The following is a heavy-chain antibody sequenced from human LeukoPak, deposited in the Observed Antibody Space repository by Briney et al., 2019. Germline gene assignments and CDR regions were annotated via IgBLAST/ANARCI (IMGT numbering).Heavy chain of an antibody. V-gene: IGHV3-48*03. Sequence: GGSLRLSCAASGFTFSSYEMNWVRQGPGKGLEWVSHISSSGTVQYADSVKGRFTISRDNAKNSLYLQMNSLRAEDTAVYYCAELGITMIGGVWGKGTTVTISS. CDR1: GFTFSSYE. CDR3: AELGITMIGGV. D-gene: IGHD3-10*02. J-gene: IGHJ6*04. CDR2: ISSSGTV.